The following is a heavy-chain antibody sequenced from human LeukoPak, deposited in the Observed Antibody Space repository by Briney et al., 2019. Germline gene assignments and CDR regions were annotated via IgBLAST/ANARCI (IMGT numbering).Heavy chain of an antibody. Sequence: PGGSLRLSCAASGFTFSSYAMSWVRQAPGKGLEWVSAISGSGGSTYYADSVKGRFTISRDNSKNTLYLQMNSLRAEDTAVYYCAKHPTYYYDSSGVVYYFDYWGQGTLVTVSS. CDR3: AKHPTYYYDSSGVVYYFDY. V-gene: IGHV3-23*01. CDR2: ISGSGGST. CDR1: GFTFSSYA. D-gene: IGHD3-22*01. J-gene: IGHJ4*02.